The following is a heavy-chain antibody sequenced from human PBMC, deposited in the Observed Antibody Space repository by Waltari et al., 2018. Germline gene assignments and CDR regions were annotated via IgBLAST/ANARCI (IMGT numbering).Heavy chain of an antibody. CDR3: ARESSGNIGWFDS. CDR2: VRSNIYGGVA. D-gene: IGHD2-15*01. CDR1: GSIVGAYA. J-gene: IGHJ5*01. V-gene: IGHV3-49*03. Sequence: EVHMVESGGDLVQPGRSLRLSCRGSGSIVGAYAVSWFRQAPGTGLEWIGFVRSNIYGGVAEYAASVTGRFTITRDDDDNIAYLQMDSLRREDTAVYYCARESSGNIGWFDSWGRGTLVTVSS.